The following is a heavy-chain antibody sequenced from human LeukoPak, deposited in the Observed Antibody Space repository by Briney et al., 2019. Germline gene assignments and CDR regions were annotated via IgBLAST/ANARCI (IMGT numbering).Heavy chain of an antibody. CDR3: AIESGYSPFGYKDV. J-gene: IGHJ6*03. Sequence: PGGSLRLSCVASGLTFKKYAMSWVRQAPVKGLEWVSAISGSGGSTYYADSVKGRFTISRDNSKNTLYLQMNSLSAEDTAVYFCAIESGYSPFGYKDVWGKGTTVTVSS. CDR1: GLTFKKYA. V-gene: IGHV3-23*01. CDR2: ISGSGGST. D-gene: IGHD5-18*01.